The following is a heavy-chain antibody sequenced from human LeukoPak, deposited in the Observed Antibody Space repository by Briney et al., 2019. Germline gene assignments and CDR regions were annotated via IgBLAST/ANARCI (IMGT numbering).Heavy chain of an antibody. CDR1: GGSISSSNW. Sequence: SETLSLTCAVSGGSISSSNWRSWVRQPPGKGLEWIGEIYHSGSTNYNPSLKSRVTISVDKSKNQFSLKLTSVTAADTAVYYCARPRNDILTGYYSFDYWGQGTLVTVSS. D-gene: IGHD3-9*01. V-gene: IGHV4-4*02. CDR2: IYHSGST. J-gene: IGHJ4*02. CDR3: ARPRNDILTGYYSFDY.